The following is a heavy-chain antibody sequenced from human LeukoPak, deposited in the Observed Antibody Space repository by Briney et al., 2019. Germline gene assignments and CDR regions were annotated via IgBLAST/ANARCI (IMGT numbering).Heavy chain of an antibody. V-gene: IGHV1-18*01. CDR3: ARDRLGYCSGGSCYEVYQH. CDR2: ISAYNGNT. D-gene: IGHD2-15*01. J-gene: IGHJ1*01. Sequence: GASVKVSCKASGYTFTSYGISWVRQAPGQGLEWMGWISAYNGNTNYAQKLQGRVTITADKSTSTAYMELSSLRSEDTAVYYCARDRLGYCSGGSCYEVYQHWGQGTLVTVSS. CDR1: GYTFTSYG.